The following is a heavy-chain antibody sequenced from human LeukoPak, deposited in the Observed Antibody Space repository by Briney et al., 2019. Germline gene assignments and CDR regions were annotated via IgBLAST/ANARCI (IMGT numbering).Heavy chain of an antibody. CDR3: ARDSLGTSSGWFDP. CDR2: IWSDGSNK. J-gene: IGHJ5*02. CDR1: GFTFGSYG. Sequence: GGSLRLSCEVSGFTFGSYGVHWVRQAPGKGLEWVSVIWSDGSNKYYADSVKGRFTISRDNSKNTLYLQMNSLRAEDTAVYYCARDSLGTSSGWFDPWGQGTLVTVSS. D-gene: IGHD6-19*01. V-gene: IGHV3-33*01.